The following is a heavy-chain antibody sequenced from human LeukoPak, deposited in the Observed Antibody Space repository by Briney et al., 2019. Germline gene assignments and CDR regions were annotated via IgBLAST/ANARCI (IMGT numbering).Heavy chain of an antibody. CDR1: GGPFNGYY. D-gene: IGHD1-26*01. V-gene: IGHV4-34*01. CDR2: INHSGTT. J-gene: IGHJ4*02. Sequence: KPSETLSLTCAVYGGPFNGYYWSWVRQPPGKGLEWIGEINHSGTTNYNPSLKSRVTISVDTSRNQFSLKLTSVTAADTAVYYCARGGSYPTSNDYWGQGTLVTVSS. CDR3: ARGGSYPTSNDY.